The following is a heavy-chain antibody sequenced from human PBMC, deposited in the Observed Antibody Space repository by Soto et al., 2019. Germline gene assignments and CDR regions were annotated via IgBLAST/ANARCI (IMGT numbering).Heavy chain of an antibody. D-gene: IGHD3-22*01. CDR2: INAANGNI. J-gene: IGHJ4*02. CDR1: GYTFTDYA. V-gene: IGHV1-3*01. CDR3: ARAGQYYDASGYAN. Sequence: QVHLVQSGAEVRETGASVRISCEASGYTFTDYAIHWVRQAHGQRPEWMGWINAANGNIKSSRPFRGRVTLTIDKSASTAYLDLTSLRSEDTAVYYCARAGQYYDASGYANWGQGTLVTVSS.